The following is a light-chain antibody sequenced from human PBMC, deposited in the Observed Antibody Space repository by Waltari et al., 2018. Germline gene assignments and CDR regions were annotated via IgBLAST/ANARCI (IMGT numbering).Light chain of an antibody. J-gene: IGKJ1*01. CDR3: QQYKRYSGWT. Sequence: DIQMTQSPSTLSASVGDRVPITCRACQSISSWLDWYQQKPGKAPTLLIYKASRLESGVPSRFRGSGSGTEVTLTISRLQPDDLANYYGQQYKRYSGWTVGQGTKVEIK. V-gene: IGKV1-5*03. CDR1: QSISSW. CDR2: KAS.